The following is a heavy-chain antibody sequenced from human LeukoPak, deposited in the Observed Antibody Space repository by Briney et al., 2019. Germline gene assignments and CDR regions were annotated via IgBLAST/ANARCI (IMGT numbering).Heavy chain of an antibody. CDR3: ARQVSHAFDV. CDR2: IYYSGTT. D-gene: IGHD3-10*01. CDR1: GFTFSSYA. V-gene: IGHV4-39*01. J-gene: IGHJ3*01. Sequence: PGGSLRLSCAASGFTFSSYAWGWVRQPPGKGLEWIGSIYYSGTTYYNPSLKSRVTISLDTSKNEFSLKLSSVTAADTSVYYCARQVSHAFDVWGQGTMVVGSS.